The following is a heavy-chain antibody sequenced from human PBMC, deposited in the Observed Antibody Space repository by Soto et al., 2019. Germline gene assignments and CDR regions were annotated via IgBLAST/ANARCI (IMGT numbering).Heavy chain of an antibody. Sequence: GASVKVSCKASGGTFSSYAISWVRQAPGQGLEWMGGIIPIFGTANYAQKFQGRVTITADKSTSTAYMELSSLRPEDTAVYYCARAPMGATVGFDYWGQGTLVTVSS. CDR2: IIPIFGTA. CDR3: ARAPMGATVGFDY. V-gene: IGHV1-69*06. D-gene: IGHD1-26*01. CDR1: GGTFSSYA. J-gene: IGHJ4*02.